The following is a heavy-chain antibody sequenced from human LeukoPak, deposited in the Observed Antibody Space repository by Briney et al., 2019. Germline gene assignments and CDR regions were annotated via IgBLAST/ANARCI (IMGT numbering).Heavy chain of an antibody. CDR2: TSGGGGST. CDR1: GSTFSSYA. D-gene: IGHD3-22*01. Sequence: PGGSLRLSCAASGSTFSSYAMSWVRQAPGKGLEWVSATSGGGGSTHYADSVKGRFTISRDNSKNTLYLQMSSLRAGDTAVYYCAKSSYYDSSGYYRGYYFDYWGQGTLVTVSS. V-gene: IGHV3-23*01. J-gene: IGHJ4*02. CDR3: AKSSYYDSSGYYRGYYFDY.